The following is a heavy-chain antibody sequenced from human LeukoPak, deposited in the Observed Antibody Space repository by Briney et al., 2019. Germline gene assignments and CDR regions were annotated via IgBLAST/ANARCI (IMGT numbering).Heavy chain of an antibody. V-gene: IGHV4-34*01. D-gene: IGHD2-21*02. CDR1: GGSFSGYY. Sequence: SETLSLTCAVYGGSFSGYYWSWIRQPPGKGLEWMGEINHSGSTNYNPSLKSRVTISVETYKNQFSLKLSSVTAAHTAVYYCARVGPYCGGDCYRNYSYYGMDVWGQGTTVTVSS. J-gene: IGHJ6*02. CDR2: INHSGST. CDR3: ARVGPYCGGDCYRNYSYYGMDV.